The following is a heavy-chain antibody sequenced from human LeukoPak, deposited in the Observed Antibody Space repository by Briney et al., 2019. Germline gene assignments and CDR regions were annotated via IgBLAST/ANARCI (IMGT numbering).Heavy chain of an antibody. CDR1: GFTFSSYA. CDR3: AKARGYSYGSEFDY. Sequence: GGSLRLSCAASGFTFSSYAMSWVRQAPGKGLEWVSAISGSGGSTYYADSVKGRFTISRDNSKNTLHLQMNSLRAEDTAVYYCAKARGYSYGSEFDYWGQGTLVTVSS. D-gene: IGHD5-18*01. CDR2: ISGSGGST. V-gene: IGHV3-23*01. J-gene: IGHJ4*02.